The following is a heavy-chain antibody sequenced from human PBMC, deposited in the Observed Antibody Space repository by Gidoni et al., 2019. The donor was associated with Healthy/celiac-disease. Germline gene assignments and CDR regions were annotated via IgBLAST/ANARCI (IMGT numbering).Heavy chain of an antibody. CDR3: ARDEPLEFLYGMDV. CDR1: GFTFSSYW. J-gene: IGHJ6*02. V-gene: IGHV3-7*01. CDR2: IKQDGSEK. Sequence: EVQLVEYGGGLVQPGGSLRLSCAASGFTFSSYWMSWVRQAPGKGLEWVANIKQDGSEKYYVDAVKGRFTISRDNAKNSLYLQMNSLRAEDTAVYCCARDEPLEFLYGMDVWGQGTTVTVSS. D-gene: IGHD3-3*01.